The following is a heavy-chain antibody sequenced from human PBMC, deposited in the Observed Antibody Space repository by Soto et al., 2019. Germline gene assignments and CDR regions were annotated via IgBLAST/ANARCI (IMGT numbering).Heavy chain of an antibody. V-gene: IGHV4-34*01. D-gene: IGHD3-3*01. CDR3: ARGWTYYDFWSGYYRNWYFDL. CDR2: INHSGST. Sequence: TLSLTCAVHGGSFSGYYWSWIRQPPGKGLEWIGEINHSGSTNYNPSLKSRVTISVDTSKNQFSLKLSSVTAADTAVYYCARGWTYYDFWSGYYRNWYFDLWGRGTLVTVSS. J-gene: IGHJ2*01. CDR1: GGSFSGYY.